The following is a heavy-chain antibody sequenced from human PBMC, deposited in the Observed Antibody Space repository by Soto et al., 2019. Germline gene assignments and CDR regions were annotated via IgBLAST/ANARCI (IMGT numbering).Heavy chain of an antibody. J-gene: IGHJ6*02. Sequence: SETLSLTCAVYGGSFSGYYWSWIRQPPGKGLEWNGEIKYSGSTNYNPSLKSRVTISVDTSKNQFSLKLSSVTAADTAVYYCARVNFNYYDSSGYYRPHYYYYYGMDVWGQGTTVTVSS. CDR2: IKYSGST. CDR3: ARVNFNYYDSSGYYRPHYYYYYGMDV. D-gene: IGHD3-22*01. V-gene: IGHV4-34*01. CDR1: GGSFSGYY.